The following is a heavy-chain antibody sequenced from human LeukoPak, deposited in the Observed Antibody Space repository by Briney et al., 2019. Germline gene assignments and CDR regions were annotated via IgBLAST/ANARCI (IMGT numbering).Heavy chain of an antibody. CDR3: ARDLDQLVPDSSSWFFDY. CDR2: INPNSGGT. J-gene: IGHJ4*02. D-gene: IGHD6-13*01. Sequence: ASVKVSCKASGYTFTGYYMHWVRQAPGQGLEWMGWINPNSGGTNYAQKFQGRVTTTRDTSISTAYMELSRLRSDDTAVYYCARDLDQLVPDSSSWFFDYWGQGTLVTVSS. CDR1: GYTFTGYY. V-gene: IGHV1-2*02.